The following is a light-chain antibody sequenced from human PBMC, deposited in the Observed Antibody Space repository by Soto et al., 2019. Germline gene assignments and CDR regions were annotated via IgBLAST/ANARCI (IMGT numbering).Light chain of an antibody. Sequence: EIVMTQSPATLSVSPGERAILSCRASQRVSRNLAWYQQKPGQAPRLLIYDASTRATGIPDRFSGSGSETEFTLTISSLQSEDYAIYYCQQYNNWPPWTFGQGTRLEI. V-gene: IGKV3-15*01. CDR3: QQYNNWPPWT. J-gene: IGKJ5*01. CDR1: QRVSRN. CDR2: DAS.